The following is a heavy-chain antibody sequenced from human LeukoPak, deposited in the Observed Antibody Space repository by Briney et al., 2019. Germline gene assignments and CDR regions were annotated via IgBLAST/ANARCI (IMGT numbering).Heavy chain of an antibody. J-gene: IGHJ1*01. CDR2: IHHSGST. V-gene: IGHV4-38-2*02. CDR1: GDSISSGYY. Sequence: PSETLSLTCTVSGDSISSGYYWGWIRQPPGKGLEWIGSIHHSGSTYYNPSLKSRVTMSVDTSKNQFSLQLSSMTAADTAMYYCARDSSSGYYPGLYFQHWGQGTLVTVSS. CDR3: ARDSSSGYYPGLYFQH. D-gene: IGHD6-19*01.